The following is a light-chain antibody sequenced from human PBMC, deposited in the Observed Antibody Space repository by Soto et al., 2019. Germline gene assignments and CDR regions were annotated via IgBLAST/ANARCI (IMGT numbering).Light chain of an antibody. CDR2: EVS. CDR1: SSDVGSHNY. CDR3: SSHSSISTRV. V-gene: IGLV2-14*01. J-gene: IGLJ3*02. Sequence: QSALTQPASVSGSPGQSITISCTGTSSDVGSHNYVSWYEQHPGNSHKLMIYEVSNRPSGVSNRFSGSKSGNMASLTISGLQAEDEANYYCSSHSSISTRVFSGGTKVTVL.